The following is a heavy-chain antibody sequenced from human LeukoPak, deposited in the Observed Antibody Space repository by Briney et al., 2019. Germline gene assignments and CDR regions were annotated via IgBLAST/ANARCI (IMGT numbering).Heavy chain of an antibody. Sequence: ASVKVSCKASGYTFTSYYMHWVRQAPGQGLEWMGIINPSGGSTSYAQKFQGRATMTRYTSTSTVYMELSSLRSEDTAVYYCARGVVYYDSSGYYYPFDYWGQGTLVTVSS. CDR1: GYTFTSYY. CDR2: INPSGGST. D-gene: IGHD3-22*01. V-gene: IGHV1-46*01. CDR3: ARGVVYYDSSGYYYPFDY. J-gene: IGHJ4*02.